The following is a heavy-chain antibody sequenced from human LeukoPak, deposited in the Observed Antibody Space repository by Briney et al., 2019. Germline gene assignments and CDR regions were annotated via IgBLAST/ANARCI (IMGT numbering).Heavy chain of an antibody. CDR2: MYTSGST. Sequence: SETLSLTCTVSGGSISSYSWSWIRQPAVKGLEWIGRMYTSGSTKYNPSLKSRVTMSADTSKNQFSLKLISVTAADTAVYYCASRKLGNDYWGQGTLVTVSS. CDR3: ASRKLGNDY. CDR1: GGSISSYS. J-gene: IGHJ4*02. V-gene: IGHV4-4*07. D-gene: IGHD7-27*01.